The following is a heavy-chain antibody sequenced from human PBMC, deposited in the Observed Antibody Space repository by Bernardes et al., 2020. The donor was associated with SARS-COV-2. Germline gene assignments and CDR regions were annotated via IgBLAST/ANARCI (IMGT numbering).Heavy chain of an antibody. Sequence: GGSLRLSCAASGFTFSSYSMNWVRQAPGKGLEWVSSISSSSSYIYYADSVKGRFTISRDNAKNSLYLQMNSLRAEDTAVYYCARANTRYSYDLHGMDVWGQGTTVTVSS. CDR2: ISSSSSYI. CDR3: ARANTRYSYDLHGMDV. CDR1: GFTFSSYS. D-gene: IGHD5-18*01. J-gene: IGHJ6*02. V-gene: IGHV3-21*01.